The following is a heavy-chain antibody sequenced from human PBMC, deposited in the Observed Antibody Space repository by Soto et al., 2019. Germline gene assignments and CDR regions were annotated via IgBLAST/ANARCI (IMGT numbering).Heavy chain of an antibody. CDR1: GASIGTNNW. V-gene: IGHV4-4*02. CDR2: VYHSGTT. Sequence: RPSLTCAVSGASIGTNNWWSWVRQPPGKGLEWIGEVYHSGTTNCNPSLKSRVTISIDNSKNQFSLRLTSMTAADTAVYYCAVPRDGHFDYWSQRTRVTVSS. J-gene: IGHJ4*02. CDR3: AVPRDGHFDY.